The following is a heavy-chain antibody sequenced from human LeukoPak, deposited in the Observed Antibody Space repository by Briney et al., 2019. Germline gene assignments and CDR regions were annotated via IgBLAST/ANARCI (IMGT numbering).Heavy chain of an antibody. CDR1: GFTFDDYA. CDR3: AKDMARYYYDTFTGFDY. CDR2: ISWDGGST. J-gene: IGHJ4*02. Sequence: GGSLRLSCAASGFTFDDYAMHWVRQAPGKGLEWVSLISWDGGSTYYADSVKGRFTISRDNSKNSLYLQMNSLRAEDTALYYCAKDMARYYYDTFTGFDYWGQGTLVTVSS. D-gene: IGHD3-22*01. V-gene: IGHV3-43D*03.